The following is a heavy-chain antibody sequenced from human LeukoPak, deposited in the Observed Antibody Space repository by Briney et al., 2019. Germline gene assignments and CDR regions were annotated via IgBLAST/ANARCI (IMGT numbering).Heavy chain of an antibody. CDR2: MNPNSGNT. V-gene: IGHV1-8*01. CDR1: GYTFTSYD. Sequence: ASVKVSCKASGYTFTSYDINWVRQATGQGLEWMGWMNPNSGNTGYAQKFQGRVTMTRNTSISTAYMELSSLRSEDTAVYYCARDYRRGYSYGSSHFDYWGQGTLVTVSS. D-gene: IGHD5-18*01. CDR3: ARDYRRGYSYGSSHFDY. J-gene: IGHJ4*02.